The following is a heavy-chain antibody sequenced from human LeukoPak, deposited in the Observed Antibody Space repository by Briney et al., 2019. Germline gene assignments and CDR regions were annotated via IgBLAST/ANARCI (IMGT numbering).Heavy chain of an antibody. CDR1: GYTFTAYY. CDR2: INTISGGT. J-gene: IGHJ4*02. D-gene: IGHD1-26*01. CDR3: ARIRWELLPGGAYYFDY. V-gene: IGHV1-2*02. Sequence: ASVKVSCKASGYTFTAYYIHWVRQAPGQGLEWIGWINTISGGTNYAQKFQGRVTMTRDTSICTAYMQLSRLRSDDTAVYYCARIRWELLPGGAYYFDYWGQGTLVTVSS.